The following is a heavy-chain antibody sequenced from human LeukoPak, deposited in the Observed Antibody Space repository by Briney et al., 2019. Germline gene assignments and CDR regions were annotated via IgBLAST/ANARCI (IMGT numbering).Heavy chain of an antibody. D-gene: IGHD4-23*01. Sequence: GGSLRLSCAASGFTFSQNAMSWVRQAPGKGLEWVSAIGGSDDRTDYADSVKGRFTISRDISKNTLYLQMNSLRAEDTAVYFYAKDLFRWAFDYWGQGTLVTVSS. CDR2: IGGSDDRT. CDR3: AKDLFRWAFDY. CDR1: GFTFSQNA. V-gene: IGHV3-23*01. J-gene: IGHJ4*02.